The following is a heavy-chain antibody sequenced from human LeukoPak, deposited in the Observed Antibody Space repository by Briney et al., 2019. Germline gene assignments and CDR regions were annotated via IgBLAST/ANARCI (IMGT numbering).Heavy chain of an antibody. CDR3: ARDFRYCSSTSCYPDY. CDR2: INPNSGGT. CDR1: GYTFTGYY. D-gene: IGHD2-2*01. Sequence: ASVKVSCKASGYTFTGYYMHWVRQAPGQGLEWMGWINPNSGGTNYAQKFQGRVTMTRDTSISTAYMELSRLRSDDTAVYYCARDFRYCSSTSCYPDYWSQGTLVTVSS. J-gene: IGHJ4*02. V-gene: IGHV1-2*02.